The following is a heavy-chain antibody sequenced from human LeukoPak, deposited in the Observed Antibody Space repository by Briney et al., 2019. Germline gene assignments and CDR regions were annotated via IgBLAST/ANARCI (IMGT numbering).Heavy chain of an antibody. CDR2: IKQDGSEK. J-gene: IGHJ4*02. CDR1: GFTFSSYW. Sequence: GGSLRLSCAASGFTFSSYWMSWVRQAPGKGLEWVANIKQDGSEKYYVDSVKGRFTISRDNAKNSLYLQINSLRAEDTAVYYCARDPYSSGWSTLDYWGQGTLVTVSS. CDR3: ARDPYSSGWSTLDY. V-gene: IGHV3-7*01. D-gene: IGHD6-19*01.